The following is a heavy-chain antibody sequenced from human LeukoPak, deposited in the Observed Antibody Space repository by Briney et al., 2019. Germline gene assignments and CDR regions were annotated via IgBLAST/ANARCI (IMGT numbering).Heavy chain of an antibody. CDR1: GDSFSRNTYS. D-gene: IGHD1-26*01. CDR2: IYYTGRT. Sequence: PSETLSLTCTVSGDSFSRNTYSWGWIRQPPGKGLEWIGSIYYTGRTFYNPSLKSRVTISVDTSKNQFSLRLSSVTAADTAVYYCARRGSMGGSFVGAFDIWGQGTMVTVSS. V-gene: IGHV4-39*01. CDR3: ARRGSMGGSFVGAFDI. J-gene: IGHJ3*02.